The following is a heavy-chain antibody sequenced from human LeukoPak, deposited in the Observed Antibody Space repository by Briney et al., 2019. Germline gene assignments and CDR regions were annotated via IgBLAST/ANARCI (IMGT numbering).Heavy chain of an antibody. CDR3: ARFLRQQLTPFDY. Sequence: ASVKVSCKASGYTFTGYDMNWVREAPGQRLEWMGWINPNSGGTNYAQKFQGRVTMTRDTSISTAYMELSRLRSDDTAVYYCARFLRQQLTPFDYWGQGTLVTVSS. CDR2: INPNSGGT. D-gene: IGHD6-13*01. CDR1: GYTFTGYD. J-gene: IGHJ4*02. V-gene: IGHV1-2*02.